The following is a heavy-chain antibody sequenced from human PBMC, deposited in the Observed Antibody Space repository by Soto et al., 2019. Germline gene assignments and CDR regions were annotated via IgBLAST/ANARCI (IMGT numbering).Heavy chain of an antibody. J-gene: IGHJ6*03. CDR3: ARRYCSGGSCYQGYYYYYYMDV. V-gene: IGHV1-18*01. CDR1: GYTFTSYG. D-gene: IGHD2-15*01. CDR2: ISAYNGNT. Sequence: ASVKVSCKASGYTFTSYGISWVRQAPGQGLEWMGWISAYNGNTNYAQKLQGRVTMTTDTSTSTAYMELRSLRSDDTAVYYCARRYCSGGSCYQGYYYYYYMDVWGKGTTVTVSS.